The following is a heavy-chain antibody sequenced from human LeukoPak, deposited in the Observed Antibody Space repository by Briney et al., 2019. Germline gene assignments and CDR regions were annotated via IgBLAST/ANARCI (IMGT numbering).Heavy chain of an antibody. CDR1: GFPFSSFA. J-gene: IGHJ5*02. CDR2: ISYDASNK. CDR3: ANLIYGQSHYYGSGSYYA. D-gene: IGHD3-10*01. V-gene: IGHV3-30*18. Sequence: GRSLRLSCAASGFPFSSFAMHWVRQAPGKGLEWVAVISYDASNKYYAVSVRGRFTISRDNSKNTLYLQMNSLRAEDTAVYYCANLIYGQSHYYGSGSYYAWGQGTLVTVSS.